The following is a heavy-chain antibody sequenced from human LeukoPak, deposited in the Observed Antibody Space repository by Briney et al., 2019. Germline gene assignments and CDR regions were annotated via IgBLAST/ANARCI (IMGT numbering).Heavy chain of an antibody. CDR3: ARGHTIYGSDY. CDR1: GGIFSRYA. J-gene: IGHJ4*02. V-gene: IGHV1-2*02. Sequence: GASVKVSCKASGGIFSRYAISWVRQAPGQGLEWMGWINPNSGGTNYAQKFQGRVTMTRDTSISTAYMELSRLRSDDTAVYYCARGHTIYGSDYWGQGTLVTVSS. D-gene: IGHD3-9*01. CDR2: INPNSGGT.